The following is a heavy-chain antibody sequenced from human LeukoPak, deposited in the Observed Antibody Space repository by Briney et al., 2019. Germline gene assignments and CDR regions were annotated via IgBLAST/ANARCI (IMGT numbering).Heavy chain of an antibody. CDR3: VRDLDWGGCDV. CDR2: IFHTGST. J-gene: IGHJ3*01. Sequence: PSETLSLTCTVSGGSVNSFFWTWVRQPPGKGLEWIGNIFHTGSTSYNPSLKSRVTISRDPSKNQFSLRLTSVTAADTATYYCVRDLDWGGCDVWGQGKMVTVTS. V-gene: IGHV4-59*02. CDR1: GGSVNSFF. D-gene: IGHD3-3*01.